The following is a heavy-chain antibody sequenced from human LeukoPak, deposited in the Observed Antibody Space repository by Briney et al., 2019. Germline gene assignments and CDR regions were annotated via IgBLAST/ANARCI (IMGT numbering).Heavy chain of an antibody. J-gene: IGHJ3*02. V-gene: IGHV4-34*01. CDR3: ARDQPGYGDYHVSFDI. CDR2: INHSGST. CDR1: GGSFSGYY. Sequence: SETLSLTCAVSGGSFSGYYWSWIRQPPGKGLEWIGEINHSGSTNYNPSLKSRVTISVDTSKNQFSLKLSSVTAADTAVYYCARDQPGYGDYHVSFDIWGQGTMVTVSS. D-gene: IGHD4-17*01.